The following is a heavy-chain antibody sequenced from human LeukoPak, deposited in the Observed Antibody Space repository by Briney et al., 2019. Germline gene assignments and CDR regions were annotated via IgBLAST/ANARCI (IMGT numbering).Heavy chain of an antibody. CDR2: IYYSGST. D-gene: IGHD5/OR15-5a*01. V-gene: IGHV4-39*01. CDR3: ARWVSTPRGYFDY. CDR1: GGSITSGSFY. J-gene: IGHJ4*02. Sequence: PPDTLSLTCTVSGGSITSGSFYWGWIRPPPGKGLGWIGNIYYSGSTYYDPSLKSRVTISVDTSKNQFSLKLSSVTAADTAVYYCARWVSTPRGYFDYWGRGTLVTVSS.